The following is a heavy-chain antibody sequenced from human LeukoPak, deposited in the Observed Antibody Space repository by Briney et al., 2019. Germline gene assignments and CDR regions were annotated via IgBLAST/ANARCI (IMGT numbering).Heavy chain of an antibody. CDR1: GYTFTSYG. CDR3: ARTPEYCSSTSCYTDAFDI. V-gene: IGHV1-18*01. D-gene: IGHD2-2*02. CDR2: ISAYNGNT. J-gene: IGHJ3*02. Sequence: ASVKVSCKASGYTFTSYGISWVRQAPGQGLEWMGWISAYNGNTNYAQKLQGRVTMTTDTSTSTAYMELRSLRSEDTAVYYCARTPEYCSSTSCYTDAFDIWGQGTMVTVSS.